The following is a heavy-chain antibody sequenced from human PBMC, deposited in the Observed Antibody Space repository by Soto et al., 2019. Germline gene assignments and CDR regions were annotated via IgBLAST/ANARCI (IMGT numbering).Heavy chain of an antibody. CDR3: ARDRGYYYDTYYYGMDV. J-gene: IGHJ6*02. CDR1: GGSISSGGYY. CDR2: IYYSGST. Sequence: SETLSLTCTVSGGSISSGGYYWSWIRQHPGKGLEWIGYIYYSGSTYYNPSLKSRVTISVDTSKNQFSLKLSSVTAADTAVYYCARDRGYYYDTYYYGMDVWGQGTTVTVSS. V-gene: IGHV4-30-4*08. D-gene: IGHD3-22*01.